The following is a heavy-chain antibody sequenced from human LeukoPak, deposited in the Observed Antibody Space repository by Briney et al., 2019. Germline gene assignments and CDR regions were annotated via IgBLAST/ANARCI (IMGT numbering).Heavy chain of an antibody. Sequence: PSETLSLTCTVSGGSISSYYWSWIRQPPGKGLEWIGYIYYSGSTNYNPSLKSRVTISVDTSKNQFSLKLSSVTAADTAVYYCAVHTIAAAGTGYFDYWGQGTLVTVSS. CDR1: GGSISSYY. J-gene: IGHJ4*02. CDR3: AVHTIAAAGTGYFDY. D-gene: IGHD6-13*01. CDR2: IYYSGST. V-gene: IGHV4-59*12.